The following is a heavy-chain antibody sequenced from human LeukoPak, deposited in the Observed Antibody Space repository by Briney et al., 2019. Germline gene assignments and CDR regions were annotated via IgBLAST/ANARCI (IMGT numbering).Heavy chain of an antibody. CDR3: ARPLLDYYDSSGYISGDAFDI. Sequence: GASVKVSCKASGYTFTSYGISWVRQAPGQGLEWMGWISAYNGNTNYAQKLQGRVTMTTDTSTSTAYMELRSLRSDDTAVYYCARPLLDYYDSSGYISGDAFDIWGQGTMVTVSS. J-gene: IGHJ3*02. V-gene: IGHV1-18*01. D-gene: IGHD3-22*01. CDR2: ISAYNGNT. CDR1: GYTFTSYG.